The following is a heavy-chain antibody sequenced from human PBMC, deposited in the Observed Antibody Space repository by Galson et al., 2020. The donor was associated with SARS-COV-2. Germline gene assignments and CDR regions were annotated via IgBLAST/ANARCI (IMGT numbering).Heavy chain of an antibody. J-gene: IGHJ4*02. CDR2: ISTYNTNT. V-gene: IGHV1-18*04. D-gene: IGHD5-12*01. CDR1: GYTFSSHG. Sequence: ASVKVSCKASGYTFSSHGITWVRQAPGQGLEWMGWISTYNTNTYYTQKVQGRVTMTTDPSTNTAYMELRGLTSDDTAVYYCARALGGGYDPIDYWGQGTLVTVSS. CDR3: ARALGGGYDPIDY.